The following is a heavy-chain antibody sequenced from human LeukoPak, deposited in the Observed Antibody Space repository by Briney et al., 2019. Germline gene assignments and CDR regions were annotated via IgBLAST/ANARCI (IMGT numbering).Heavy chain of an antibody. D-gene: IGHD3-22*01. CDR1: GFTFSNYW. CDR3: ARSGGYIDY. V-gene: IGHV3-74*01. CDR2: INTDGSTS. Sequence: GGSLRLSCAASGFTFSNYWMHWVRQAPGKGLVWVSHINTDGSTSGYADSVKGRFTISRDNAKNTLYLQMNSLRPEDTAIYYCARSGGYIDYWGQGTLSPSPQ. J-gene: IGHJ4*02.